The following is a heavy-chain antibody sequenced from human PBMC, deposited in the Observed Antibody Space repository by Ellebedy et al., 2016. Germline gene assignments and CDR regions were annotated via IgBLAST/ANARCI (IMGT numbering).Heavy chain of an antibody. J-gene: IGHJ6*04. CDR3: ERDKRVTFFGGRDV. Sequence: ASVKVSXXASGYTFTGYYIHWVRQAPGQGLEWMGWINPNNGDTNYAPIFQGRLTMTRDTSISTAYMELSRLTSDDTAVYYCERDKRVTFFGGRDVWGKGTTVTVSS. CDR1: GYTFTGYY. D-gene: IGHD3-3*01. V-gene: IGHV1-2*02. CDR2: INPNNGDT.